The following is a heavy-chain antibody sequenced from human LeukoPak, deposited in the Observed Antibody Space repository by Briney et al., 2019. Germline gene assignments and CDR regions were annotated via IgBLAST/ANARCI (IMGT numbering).Heavy chain of an antibody. CDR2: ISGSGGST. J-gene: IGHJ4*02. CDR1: GFTFSSYG. V-gene: IGHV3-23*01. Sequence: PGGSLRLSCAASGFTFSSYGMSWVRQAPGKGLEWVSVISGSGGSTYYADSVKGRFTISRDNSKNTLYLQMSSLRAEDTAVYYCAKGGIVVVVAAYYPFDYWGPGTLVTVSS. D-gene: IGHD2-15*01. CDR3: AKGGIVVVVAAYYPFDY.